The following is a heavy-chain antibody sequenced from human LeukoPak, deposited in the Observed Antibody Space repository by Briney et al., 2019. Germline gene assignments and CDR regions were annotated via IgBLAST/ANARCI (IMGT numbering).Heavy chain of an antibody. CDR1: GFTFSSYG. CDR3: AIGYSSSWYPLYYFDY. D-gene: IGHD6-13*01. V-gene: IGHV3-33*01. CDR2: IWYDGSNK. J-gene: IGHJ4*02. Sequence: PGGSLRLSCAASGFTFSSYGIHWVRQAPGKGLEWVAVIWYDGSNKYYADSVKGRFTISRDNSKNTLYLQMNSLRADDTAVYYRAIGYSSSWYPLYYFDYWGQGTLVTVSS.